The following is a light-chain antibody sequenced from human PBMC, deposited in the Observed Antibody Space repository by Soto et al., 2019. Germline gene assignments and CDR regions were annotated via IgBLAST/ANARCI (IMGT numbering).Light chain of an antibody. V-gene: IGLV4-69*01. J-gene: IGLJ2*01. CDR2: VNIDGSH. CDR1: SGHRNYA. Sequence: QLVLTQSPSASASLGASVTLTCTLSSGHRNYAIAWHQQHPEKGPRYLMKVNIDGSHNKGDRIPDRFSGSSPRAGRYLTISSLQSEDEADYYCQTWGTGIRVFGGGTKLTVL. CDR3: QTWGTGIRV.